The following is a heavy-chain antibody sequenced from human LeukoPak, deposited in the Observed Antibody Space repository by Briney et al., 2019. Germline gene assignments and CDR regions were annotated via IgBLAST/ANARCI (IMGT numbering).Heavy chain of an antibody. CDR3: AKAPLEDYYYCMDV. CDR1: GFTFSSYG. CDR2: IWYDGSNK. Sequence: QSGGSLRLSCAASGFTFSSYGMHWVRQAPGKGLEWVAVIWYDGSNKYYADSVKGRFTISRDNSKNTLYLQMNSLRAEDTAVYYCAKAPLEDYYYCMDVWGKGTTVTVSS. V-gene: IGHV3-33*06. J-gene: IGHJ6*03.